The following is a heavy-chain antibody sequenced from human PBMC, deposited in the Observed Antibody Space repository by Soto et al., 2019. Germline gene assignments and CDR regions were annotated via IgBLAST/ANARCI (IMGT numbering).Heavy chain of an antibody. CDR1: GGSFSGYS. CDR2: VNHSGSN. D-gene: IGHD5-18*01. Sequence: QVQLQQWGARLLKPSATLSLTCAVYGGSFSGYSWSWIRQPPGKGLEWIGEVNHSGSNNYNPSLKSRVTISVDTSKNQFSLKLSSVTAADTAVYYCARELRGYSYGTWGQGTMVTVSS. V-gene: IGHV4-34*01. J-gene: IGHJ5*02. CDR3: ARELRGYSYGT.